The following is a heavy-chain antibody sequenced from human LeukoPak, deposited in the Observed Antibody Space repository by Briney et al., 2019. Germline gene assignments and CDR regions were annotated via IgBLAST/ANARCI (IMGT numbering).Heavy chain of an antibody. D-gene: IGHD6-13*01. Sequence: SETLSLTCTASGGSISSYYWSWIRQPAGKGLEWIGRIYTSGSTNYNPSLKSRVTMSVDTSKNQFSLKLSSVTAADTAVYYCARGGSSWDNYYYYYGMDVWGQGTTVTVSS. CDR3: ARGGSSWDNYYYYYGMDV. V-gene: IGHV4-4*07. CDR1: GGSISSYY. CDR2: IYTSGST. J-gene: IGHJ6*02.